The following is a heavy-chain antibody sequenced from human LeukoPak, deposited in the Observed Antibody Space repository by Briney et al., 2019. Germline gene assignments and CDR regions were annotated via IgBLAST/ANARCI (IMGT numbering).Heavy chain of an antibody. CDR1: GGTFSSYA. Sequence: ASVKVSCKASGGTFSSYAISWVRQAPGQGLEWMGGIIPIFGTANYAQKFQGRVTITADESTSTAYMELGSLRSEDTAVYYCASSGGCSSTSCYTFDWFDPWGQGTLVTVSS. D-gene: IGHD2-2*02. CDR2: IIPIFGTA. J-gene: IGHJ5*02. CDR3: ASSGGCSSTSCYTFDWFDP. V-gene: IGHV1-69*13.